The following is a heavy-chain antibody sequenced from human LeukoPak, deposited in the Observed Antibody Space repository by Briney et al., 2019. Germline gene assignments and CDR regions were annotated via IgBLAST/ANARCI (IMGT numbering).Heavy chain of an antibody. Sequence: GGSLRLSCAAPGFTFTNYWMSWVRQAPGKGLEWVAVLSYDGTNKYYADSVKGRFTISRDNSKNTLYLQMNSLRAEDTAVYYCARVRNDVPYFDYWGQGTLVTVSS. CDR3: ARVRNDVPYFDY. V-gene: IGHV3-30*03. D-gene: IGHD1-1*01. CDR2: LSYDGTNK. CDR1: GFTFTNYW. J-gene: IGHJ4*02.